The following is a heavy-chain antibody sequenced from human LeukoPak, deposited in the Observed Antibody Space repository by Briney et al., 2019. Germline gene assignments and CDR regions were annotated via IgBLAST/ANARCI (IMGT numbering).Heavy chain of an antibody. D-gene: IGHD3-22*01. V-gene: IGHV3-33*03. J-gene: IGHJ5*02. CDR1: GFIFDTYG. CDR3: AKISPYYYDSSRYYP. Sequence: PGGSLRLSCAASGFIFDTYGMHWVRQAPGKGLEWVAVIWYDGGKKYYADSVKGRFTISRDNSKNTLYLQMNGLRAEDTAVYYCAKISPYYYDSSRYYPWGQGTLVTVSS. CDR2: IWYDGGKK.